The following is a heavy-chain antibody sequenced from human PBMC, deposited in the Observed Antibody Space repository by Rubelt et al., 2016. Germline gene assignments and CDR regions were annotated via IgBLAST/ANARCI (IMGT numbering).Heavy chain of an antibody. D-gene: IGHD5-24*01. J-gene: IGHJ4*02. V-gene: IGHV4-34*01. CDR3: ARGFDGYKIN. CDR1: GGSFSGYY. Sequence: QVQLQQWGAGLLKPSETLSLTCAVYGGSFSGYYWSWIRQHPGKGLEWIGEINHSGSTNYNPSLKSRVTISVDTSKNQFSLKLSSVTAADTAVYYCARGFDGYKINWGQGTLVTVSS. CDR2: INHSGST.